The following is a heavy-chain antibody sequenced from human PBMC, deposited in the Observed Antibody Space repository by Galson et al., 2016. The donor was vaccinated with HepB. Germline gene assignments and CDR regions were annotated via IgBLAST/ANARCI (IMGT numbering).Heavy chain of an antibody. CDR2: IYSGDSDT. V-gene: IGHV5-51*01. CDR3: ATQLGRGFFDWLLYADL. D-gene: IGHD3-9*01. J-gene: IGHJ5*02. Sequence: QSGAEVKKPGESLTISCKASGYTFSNYWIGWVRQMPGKGLEWMGIIYSGDSDTRYSPSFQGQVTISADKSISTAYLQWSSPKASDTAIYYCATQLGRGFFDWLLYADLWGQGTLVTVSS. CDR1: GYTFSNYW.